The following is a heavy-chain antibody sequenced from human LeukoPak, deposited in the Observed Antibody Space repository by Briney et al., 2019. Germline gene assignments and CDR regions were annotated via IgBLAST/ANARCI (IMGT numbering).Heavy chain of an antibody. CDR3: ARVALYDSSGHNYFDY. CDR1: GYTFTTYA. V-gene: IGHV1-3*01. J-gene: IGHJ4*02. D-gene: IGHD3-22*01. Sequence: ASVKASCKASGYTFTTYAMHWVRQATGQRLEWMGWITVGNGNTKYSQKFQGRVTITRDTSATTAYMELSSLRSEDTAVYYCARVALYDSSGHNYFDYWGQGTLVTVSS. CDR2: ITVGNGNT.